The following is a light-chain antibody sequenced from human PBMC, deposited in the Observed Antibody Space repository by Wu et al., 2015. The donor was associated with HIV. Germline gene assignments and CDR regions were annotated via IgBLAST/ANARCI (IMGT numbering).Light chain of an antibody. CDR1: QSVSSN. J-gene: IGKJ4*01. V-gene: IGKV3-15*01. CDR2: GAS. Sequence: EIVMTQSPATVSVSPGERATLSCRASQSVSSNLAWYQQRPGQAPRLLIFGASTRATGIPARFSGTGPGTEFTLTITSLQSEDVAVYYCQHYNNLPLTFGGGTKVEI. CDR3: QHYNNLPLT.